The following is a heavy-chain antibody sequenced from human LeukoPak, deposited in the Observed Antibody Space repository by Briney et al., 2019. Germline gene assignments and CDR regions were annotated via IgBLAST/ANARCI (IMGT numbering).Heavy chain of an antibody. CDR3: AKDSQNYDFWSGYPIAYYYYGMDG. CDR2: ISGSGGST. V-gene: IGHV3-23*01. Sequence: PGGSLRLSCAASGFTFSSYAMSWVRQAPGKGLEWVSAISGSGGSTYYADSVKGRFTISRDNSKNTLYLQMNSLRAEDTAVYYCAKDSQNYDFWSGYPIAYYYYGMDGWGQGTTVTVSS. J-gene: IGHJ6*02. D-gene: IGHD3-3*01. CDR1: GFTFSSYA.